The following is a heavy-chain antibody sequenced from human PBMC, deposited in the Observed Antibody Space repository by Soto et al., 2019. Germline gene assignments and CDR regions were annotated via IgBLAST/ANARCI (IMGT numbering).Heavy chain of an antibody. CDR3: ARDGPETTVAIFDY. J-gene: IGHJ4*02. CDR1: GYTFTSYG. CDR2: ISGYTANT. Sequence: QVQLVQSGAEVKKPGASVKVSCKSSGYTFTSYGISWVRQAPGQGPAWMGWISGYTANTNYAQRFQGRVTMTTDTSTSTAYMELRSLRSDDTAMYYCARDGPETTVAIFDYWGQGTMVTVSS. D-gene: IGHD1-1*01. V-gene: IGHV1-18*04.